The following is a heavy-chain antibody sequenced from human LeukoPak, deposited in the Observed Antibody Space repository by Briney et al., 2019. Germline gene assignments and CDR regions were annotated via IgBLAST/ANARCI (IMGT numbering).Heavy chain of an antibody. J-gene: IGHJ6*02. CDR2: IYYSGST. V-gene: IGHV4-59*01. CDR3: ARNESSCGWPGEMIGMDV. Sequence: SETLSLTCTVSGGSISSYYWSWIRQPPGKGLEWIGYIYYSGSTNYNPSLKSRVTISVDTSKNQFSLKLSSVTAADTAVYYCARNESSCGWPGEMIGMDVWGQGTTVTVSS. CDR1: GGSISSYY. D-gene: IGHD6-19*01.